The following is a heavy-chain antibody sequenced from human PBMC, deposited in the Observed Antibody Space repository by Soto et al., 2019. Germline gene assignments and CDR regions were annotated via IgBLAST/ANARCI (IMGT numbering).Heavy chain of an antibody. D-gene: IGHD6-6*01. J-gene: IGHJ4*02. Sequence: ASVKVSCKASGYTFTSYYMHWVRQAPGQGLEWMGIINPSGGSTSYAQKYQGRDTMTRDTSTSTVYMELSSLRTEDTAVYYCARDHRAGIAARFAYWGQGTLVTVSS. CDR1: GYTFTSYY. V-gene: IGHV1-46*03. CDR2: INPSGGST. CDR3: ARDHRAGIAARFAY.